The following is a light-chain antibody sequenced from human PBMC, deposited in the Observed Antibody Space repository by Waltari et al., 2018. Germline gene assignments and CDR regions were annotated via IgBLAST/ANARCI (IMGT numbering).Light chain of an antibody. Sequence: QSALTQPPSASGSPGQSVTISCPGTSSDVGSYNYVSWYQQHPGKAPKLMIYEVSKRPSGVPDRFSGSKSGNTASLTVSGLQAEDETDYYCSSYAGRNNLVFGGGTKLTVL. J-gene: IGLJ2*01. CDR1: SSDVGSYNY. CDR3: SSYAGRNNLV. V-gene: IGLV2-8*01. CDR2: EVS.